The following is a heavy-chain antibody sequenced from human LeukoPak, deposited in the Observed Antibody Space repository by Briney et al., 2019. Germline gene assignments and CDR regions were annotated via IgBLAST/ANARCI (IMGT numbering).Heavy chain of an antibody. D-gene: IGHD6-13*01. V-gene: IGHV1-69*13. Sequence: ASVKVSCKASGGTFTSYAIRWVRQAPGPGLEWMGGIIPIFGTANYAQKFQGRVTITADESTSTAYMELSSLRSEDTAVYYCAREGGAAELYNWFDPWGQGTLVTVSS. CDR1: GGTFTSYA. J-gene: IGHJ5*02. CDR3: AREGGAAELYNWFDP. CDR2: IIPIFGTA.